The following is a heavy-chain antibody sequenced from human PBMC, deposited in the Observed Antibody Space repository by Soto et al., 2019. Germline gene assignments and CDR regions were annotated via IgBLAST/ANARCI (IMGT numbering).Heavy chain of an antibody. J-gene: IGHJ6*02. CDR1: GYTFTSYG. Sequence: QVQLVQSGAEVKKPGASVKVSCKASGYTFTSYGISWVRQAPGQGLEWMGWISTYNDNTNYAQKLQGRVTMTTDTSTNTAYMELRSLRSDDTAVYYCARGLRVGPTTNYYYGMDVRGQGTTVTVSS. CDR3: ARGLRVGPTTNYYYGMDV. D-gene: IGHD1-26*01. V-gene: IGHV1-18*01. CDR2: ISTYNDNT.